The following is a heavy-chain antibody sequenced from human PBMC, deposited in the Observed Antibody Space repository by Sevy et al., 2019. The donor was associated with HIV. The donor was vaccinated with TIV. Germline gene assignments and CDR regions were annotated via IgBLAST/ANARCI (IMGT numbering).Heavy chain of an antibody. V-gene: IGHV3-21*01. J-gene: IGHJ4*02. Sequence: GGSLRLSCAASGFTFSNYAMNWVRQAPGKGLEWVSSITRSSNYIYYANSVKGRFTISRDNAKNSLYLQMNSLRAEDTAMYYCAREGGSYIDYWGQGTLVTVSS. CDR3: AREGGSYIDY. D-gene: IGHD1-26*01. CDR2: ITRSSNYI. CDR1: GFTFSNYA.